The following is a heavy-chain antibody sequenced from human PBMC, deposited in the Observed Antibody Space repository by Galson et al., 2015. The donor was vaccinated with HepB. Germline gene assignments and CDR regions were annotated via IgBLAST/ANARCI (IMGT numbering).Heavy chain of an antibody. CDR3: ARDRVVGTTVTSVLEYYYYYMDV. CDR1: GYTFTSYG. D-gene: IGHD4-11*01. V-gene: IGHV1-18*01. Sequence: SVKVSCKASGYTFTSYGISWVRQAPGQGLEWMGWISAYNGNTNYAQKIQGRVTMTTDTSTSTAYMELRSLRSDDTAVYYCARDRVVGTTVTSVLEYYYYYMDVWGKGTTVTVSS. J-gene: IGHJ6*03. CDR2: ISAYNGNT.